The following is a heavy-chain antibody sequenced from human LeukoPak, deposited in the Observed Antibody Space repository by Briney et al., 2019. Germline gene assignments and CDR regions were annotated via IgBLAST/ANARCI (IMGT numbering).Heavy chain of an antibody. J-gene: IGHJ4*02. CDR2: ISERGTYI. Sequence: GGSLRLSCAASGFTFSNYCMNWVRQAPGKGLEWVSSISERGTYIYYADSVKGRFTISRDNAKSSLSLQMNSLRAEDTAVYYCARTRYCGNDFYPRDFHYWGQGTPVTVSS. V-gene: IGHV3-21*01. D-gene: IGHD2-21*02. CDR1: GFTFSNYC. CDR3: ARTRYCGNDFYPRDFHY.